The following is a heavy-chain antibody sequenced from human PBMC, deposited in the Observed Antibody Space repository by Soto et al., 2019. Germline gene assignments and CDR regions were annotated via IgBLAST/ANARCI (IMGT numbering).Heavy chain of an antibody. Sequence: GASVKVSCKAPGGTFSSYAISWVRQAPGQGLEWMGGIIPIFGTANYAQKFQGRVTITADESTSTAYMELSSLRSEDTAVYYCARDWTVAVRNEISFGWFDSWGQGTLVTVSS. J-gene: IGHJ5*01. D-gene: IGHD3-16*01. CDR2: IIPIFGTA. CDR3: ARDWTVAVRNEISFGWFDS. V-gene: IGHV1-69*13. CDR1: GGTFSSYA.